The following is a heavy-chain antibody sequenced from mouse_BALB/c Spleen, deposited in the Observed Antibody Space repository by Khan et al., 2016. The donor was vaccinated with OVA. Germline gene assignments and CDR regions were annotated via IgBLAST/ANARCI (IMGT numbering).Heavy chain of an antibody. D-gene: IGHD1-1*01. Sequence: EVQLQQSGPELVKPGASVKMSCKASGYTFTSYVMHWVKQKPGQGLEWIGYISPNSDGSKYNEKFRGKATLTSDNSSSTAYMELGSLTSEDSAFYYCLRSLYYYGSAYEGFAYWGQGTLVTVSA. CDR2: ISPNSDGS. CDR3: LRSLYYYGSAYEGFAY. V-gene: IGHV1S136*01. CDR1: GYTFTSYV. J-gene: IGHJ3*01.